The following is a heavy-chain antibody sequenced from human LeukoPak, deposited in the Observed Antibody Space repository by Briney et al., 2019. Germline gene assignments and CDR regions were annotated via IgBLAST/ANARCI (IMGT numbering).Heavy chain of an antibody. Sequence: SGTLSLTCAVSGGSISSSNWWSWVRQPPGKGLEWIGEIYHSGSTNYNPSLKSRVTISVDKSKNQFSLKLSSVTAADTAVYYCADRVVDYGDPGYFQHWGQGTLVTVSS. CDR3: ADRVVDYGDPGYFQH. V-gene: IGHV4-4*02. CDR1: GGSISSSNW. D-gene: IGHD4-17*01. CDR2: IYHSGST. J-gene: IGHJ1*01.